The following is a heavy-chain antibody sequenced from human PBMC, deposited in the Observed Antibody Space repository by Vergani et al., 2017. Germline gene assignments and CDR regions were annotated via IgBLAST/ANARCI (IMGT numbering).Heavy chain of an antibody. V-gene: IGHV3-30*03. Sequence: QVQLVESGGGVVQPGRSLRLSCAASGFTFSSYGMHWVRQAPGKGLEWVAVISYDGSNKYYADSVKGRFTISRDNSKNTLYLQMNSLGAEDTAVYYCARGPGSYLDYWGQGTLVTVSS. D-gene: IGHD1-26*01. CDR3: ARGPGSYLDY. J-gene: IGHJ4*02. CDR1: GFTFSSYG. CDR2: ISYDGSNK.